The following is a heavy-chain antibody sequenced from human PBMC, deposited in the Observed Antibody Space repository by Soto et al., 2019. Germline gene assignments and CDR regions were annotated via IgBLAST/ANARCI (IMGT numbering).Heavy chain of an antibody. CDR2: INPSGGST. CDR3: AGVPISSAYSSGCYGHDYGMDV. V-gene: IGHV1-46*01. J-gene: IGHJ6*02. Sequence: ASVKVSCKASGYTFTSYYMHWVRQAPGQGLEWMGIINPSGGSTSYAQKFQGRVTMTRDTSTSTVYMELSSLRSEDTAVYYCAGVPISSAYSSGCYGHDYGMDVWGQGTTVTVSS. D-gene: IGHD6-19*01. CDR1: GYTFTSYY.